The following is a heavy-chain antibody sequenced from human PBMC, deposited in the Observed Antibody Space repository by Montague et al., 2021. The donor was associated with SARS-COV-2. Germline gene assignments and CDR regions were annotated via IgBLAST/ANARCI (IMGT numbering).Heavy chain of an antibody. V-gene: IGHV4-39*07. CDR2: IYYTGST. CDR3: ARDTRIAMLVVVTRYGLDV. CDR1: GGSISSSSYY. J-gene: IGHJ6*02. Sequence: SETLSVTCTVSGGSISSSSYYWGWIRQPPGKGLEWIGSIYYTGSTHYNPSLKSRVTISVDTSKNQFSLKLSSVTAADTAVYYCARDTRIAMLVVVTRYGLDVWGQGTTVTVSS. D-gene: IGHD3-22*01.